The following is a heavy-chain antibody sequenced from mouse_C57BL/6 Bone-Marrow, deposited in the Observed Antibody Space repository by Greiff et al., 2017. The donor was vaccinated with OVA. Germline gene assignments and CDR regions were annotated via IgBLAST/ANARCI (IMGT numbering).Heavy chain of an antibody. CDR1: GFTFSDYG. Sequence: DVQLVESGGGLVKPGGSLKLSCAASGFTFSDYGMHWVRQAPEKGLEWVAYISSGSSTIYYADTVKGRFTISRDNAKNTLFLQMTSLRSEDTAMDYCARDAYYGSSLGGYFDVWGTGTTVTVSS. J-gene: IGHJ1*03. V-gene: IGHV5-17*01. CDR2: ISSGSSTI. CDR3: ARDAYYGSSLGGYFDV. D-gene: IGHD1-1*01.